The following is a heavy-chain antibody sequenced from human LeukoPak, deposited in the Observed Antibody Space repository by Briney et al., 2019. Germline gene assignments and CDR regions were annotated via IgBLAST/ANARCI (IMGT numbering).Heavy chain of an antibody. Sequence: GGSLRLSCAASGFTFSSYAMSWVRQAPGKGLEWVSAISGNAAGTYYADSVKGRFTISRDNSKNTLYLQMSSLRAEDTAVYYCAKAIATTGEPVFDYWGQGTLVTVSS. CDR3: AKAIATTGEPVFDY. D-gene: IGHD2-8*02. V-gene: IGHV3-23*01. CDR1: GFTFSSYA. J-gene: IGHJ4*02. CDR2: ISGNAAGT.